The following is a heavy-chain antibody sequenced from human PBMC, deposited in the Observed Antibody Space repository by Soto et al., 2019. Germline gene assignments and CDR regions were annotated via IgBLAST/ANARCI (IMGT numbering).Heavy chain of an antibody. V-gene: IGHV5-10-1*01. D-gene: IGHD3-16*01. Sequence: EVQLVQSGAEVKKPGESLRISCKGSGYSFTSYWITWVRQMPGKGLEWMGRIDPSDSYTNYSPSFQGHVTISADKSISTGYLQWSSLKASDTAMYYCARLAMASRRGYYGMDVWGQGTTVTVSS. CDR2: IDPSDSYT. J-gene: IGHJ6*02. CDR3: ARLAMASRRGYYGMDV. CDR1: GYSFTSYW.